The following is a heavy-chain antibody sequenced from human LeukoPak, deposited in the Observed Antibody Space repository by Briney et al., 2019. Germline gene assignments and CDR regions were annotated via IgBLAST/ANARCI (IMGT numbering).Heavy chain of an antibody. D-gene: IGHD2-2*01. CDR2: INHSGST. V-gene: IGHV4-34*01. J-gene: IGHJ6*03. CDR1: GGSFSGYY. Sequence: SETLSLTCAVYGGSFSGYYWIWIRQPPGKGLEWIGEINHSGSTNYNPSLKSRVTISVDTSKNQFSLKLSSVTAADTAVYYCARGLFCSSTSCAPNYYYYMDVWGKGTTVTVSS. CDR3: ARGLFCSSTSCAPNYYYYMDV.